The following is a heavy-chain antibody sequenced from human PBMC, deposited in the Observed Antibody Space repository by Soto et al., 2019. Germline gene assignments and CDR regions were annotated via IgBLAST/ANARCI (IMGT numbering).Heavy chain of an antibody. Sequence: GGSLRLSCAASGLMFTDYAMSWVRQAPGKGLEWVASISSSGSSIYYADSVKGRFTISRDNSKNTLYLQMNSLRPEDTAMYYCAREQQLVRDYYYYGMDVWGQGTTVTVSS. J-gene: IGHJ6*02. D-gene: IGHD6-13*01. CDR3: AREQQLVRDYYYYGMDV. V-gene: IGHV3-23*01. CDR2: ISSSGSSI. CDR1: GLMFTDYA.